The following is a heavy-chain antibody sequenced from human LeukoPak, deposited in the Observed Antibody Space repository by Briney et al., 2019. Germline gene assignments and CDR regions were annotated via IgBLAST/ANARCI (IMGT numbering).Heavy chain of an antibody. CDR2: IYYGGST. J-gene: IGHJ3*02. Sequence: SETLSLTCTVSGGSISSSSYYWGWIRQPPGRRLEWIGSIYYGGSTYYNPSLKSRVTISVDTSKNQFSLKLSSVTAADTAVYYCARDSEIRSHIVVVVAATRAFDIWGQGTMVAVSS. CDR1: GGSISSSSYY. V-gene: IGHV4-39*07. D-gene: IGHD2-15*01. CDR3: ARDSEIRSHIVVVVAATRAFDI.